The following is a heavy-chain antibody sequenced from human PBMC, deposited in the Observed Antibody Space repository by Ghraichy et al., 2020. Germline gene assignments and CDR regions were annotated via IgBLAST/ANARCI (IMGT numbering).Heavy chain of an antibody. CDR2: ISGSGGST. CDR1: GFTFSSYA. Sequence: GESLNISCAASGFTFSSYAMSWVRQAPGKGLEWVSAISGSGGSTYYADSVKGRFTISRDNSKNTLYLQMNSLRAEDTAVYYCAKAYCSSTSCYGGKGVDYWGQGTLVTVSS. J-gene: IGHJ4*02. D-gene: IGHD2-2*01. V-gene: IGHV3-23*01. CDR3: AKAYCSSTSCYGGKGVDY.